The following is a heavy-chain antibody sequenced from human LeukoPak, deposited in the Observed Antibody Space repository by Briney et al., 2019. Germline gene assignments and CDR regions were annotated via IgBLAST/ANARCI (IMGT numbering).Heavy chain of an antibody. D-gene: IGHD1-1*01. CDR2: MKQDGSEK. V-gene: IGHV3-7*01. CDR3: ARDVTGYVDY. CDR1: GFTFRSYW. J-gene: IGHJ4*02. Sequence: GGSLRLFCAASGFTFRSYWMSWVRQAPGKGLEWVASMKQDGSEKYYVDSVKGRFTISRDNAKSSLYLQMNSLRAEDTAVYYCARDVTGYVDYWGQGTLDTVSS.